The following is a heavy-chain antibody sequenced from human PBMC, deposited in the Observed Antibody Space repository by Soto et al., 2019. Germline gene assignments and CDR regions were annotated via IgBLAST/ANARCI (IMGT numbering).Heavy chain of an antibody. CDR1: GGSISSSSYY. J-gene: IGHJ6*02. CDR3: ARRIGFWSGYYYYYYYGMDV. V-gene: IGHV4-39*01. D-gene: IGHD3-3*01. CDR2: ISSSGST. Sequence: PSETLSLTCTVSGGSISSSSYYWGWIRQPPGKGLEWIGSISSSGSTYYNPSLKSRVTISVDTSKNQFALKLSSVTAADTAVYYGARRIGFWSGYYYYYYYGMDVWGQGTTVTVSS.